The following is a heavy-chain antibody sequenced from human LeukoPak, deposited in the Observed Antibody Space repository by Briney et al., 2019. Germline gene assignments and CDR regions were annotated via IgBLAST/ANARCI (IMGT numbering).Heavy chain of an antibody. D-gene: IGHD6-19*01. V-gene: IGHV1-2*06. CDR2: INPNSGGT. J-gene: IGHJ4*02. Sequence: ASVKVSCKASGYTFTGYYMHWVLQAPGQGLEWMGRINPNSGGTNYAQKFQGRVTMTRNTSISTAYMELSRLRFDDTAVYYCARDMDSGGWYDYRGQGTLVTGSS. CDR3: ARDMDSGGWYDY. CDR1: GYTFTGYY.